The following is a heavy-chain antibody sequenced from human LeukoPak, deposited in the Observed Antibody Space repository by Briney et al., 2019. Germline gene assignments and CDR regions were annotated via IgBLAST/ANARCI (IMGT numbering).Heavy chain of an antibody. D-gene: IGHD1-26*01. CDR3: AGLVGARHDFDY. J-gene: IGHJ4*02. CDR1: GFTFSSYW. CDR2: INSDGGST. V-gene: IGHV3-74*01. Sequence: GGSLRLSCAASGFTFSSYWMHWVRQAPGKGLVWVSRINSDGGSTIYADSVKGRFTISRDNAKSSLYLQMNSLRAEDTAVYYCAGLVGARHDFDYWGQGTLVTVSS.